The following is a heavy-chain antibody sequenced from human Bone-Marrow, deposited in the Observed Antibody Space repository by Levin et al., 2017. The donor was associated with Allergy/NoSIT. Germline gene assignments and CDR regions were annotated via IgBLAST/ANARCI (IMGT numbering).Heavy chain of an antibody. CDR1: GFTFSSYG. CDR3: ARKDAIAVAGLYDY. Sequence: LSLTCAASGFTFSSYGMHWVRQAPGKGLEWVAVIWYDGSNKYYADSVKGRFTISRDNSKNTLYLQMNSLRAEDTAVYYCARKDAIAVAGLYDYWGQGTLVTVSS. CDR2: IWYDGSNK. J-gene: IGHJ4*02. V-gene: IGHV3-33*01. D-gene: IGHD6-19*01.